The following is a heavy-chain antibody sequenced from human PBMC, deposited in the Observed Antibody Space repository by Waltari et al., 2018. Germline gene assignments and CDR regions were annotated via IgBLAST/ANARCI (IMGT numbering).Heavy chain of an antibody. D-gene: IGHD3-22*01. V-gene: IGHV4-59*01. CDR1: GGSISRYY. Sequence: QVQLQESGPGLVKPSETLSLTCTVSGGSISRYYWSWIRQPPGKGLEWIVYIYYSGSTNYNPSLKSRVTISVDTSKNQFSLKLSSVTAADTAVYYCARYDSSGYRPNYYYYMDVWGKGTTVTVSS. J-gene: IGHJ6*03. CDR2: IYYSGST. CDR3: ARYDSSGYRPNYYYYMDV.